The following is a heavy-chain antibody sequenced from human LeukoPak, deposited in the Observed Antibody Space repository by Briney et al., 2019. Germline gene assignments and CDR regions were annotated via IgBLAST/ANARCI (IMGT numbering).Heavy chain of an antibody. CDR3: ARDRGRYSGYDLGY. J-gene: IGHJ4*02. Sequence: GTSLRLSCVASGFTFDNYAMHWVRQAPGKGLEWVALVSHDGSNKYYADSVKGRFTISRDNSKNTLYLQMNSLRAEDTAVYYCARDRGRYSGYDLGYWGQGTLVTVSS. D-gene: IGHD5-12*01. CDR1: GFTFDNYA. V-gene: IGHV3-30-3*01. CDR2: VSHDGSNK.